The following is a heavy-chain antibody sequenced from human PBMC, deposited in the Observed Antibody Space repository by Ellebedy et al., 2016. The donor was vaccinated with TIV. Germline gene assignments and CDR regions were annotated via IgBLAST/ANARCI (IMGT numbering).Heavy chain of an antibody. CDR3: ATDVTMVRGATHYYYGMDV. Sequence: ASVKVSCXVSGYTLTELSMHWVRQAPGKGLEWMGGFDPEDGETIYAQKFQGRVTMTEDTSTDTAYMELSSLRSEDTAVYYCATDVTMVRGATHYYYGMDVWGQGTTVTVSS. D-gene: IGHD3-10*01. CDR2: FDPEDGET. CDR1: GYTLTELS. V-gene: IGHV1-24*01. J-gene: IGHJ6*02.